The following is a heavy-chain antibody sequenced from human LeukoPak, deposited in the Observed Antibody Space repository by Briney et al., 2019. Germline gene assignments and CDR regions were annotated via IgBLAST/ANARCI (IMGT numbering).Heavy chain of an antibody. CDR1: GFSFTNFW. J-gene: IGHJ5*02. Sequence: GGSLRLSCAVSGFSFTNFWMSWVRQAPGRGLEWVANIHPEGNEKYHVESVKGRFTISRDNTKNLLFLQMNGLRVEDTAVYYCAKGAYGVLPDWFDPWGQGTLVTVSS. D-gene: IGHD4-17*01. V-gene: IGHV3-7*01. CDR3: AKGAYGVLPDWFDP. CDR2: IHPEGNEK.